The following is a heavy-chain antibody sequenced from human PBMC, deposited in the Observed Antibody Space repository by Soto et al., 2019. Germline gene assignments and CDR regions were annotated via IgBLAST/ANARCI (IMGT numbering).Heavy chain of an antibody. Sequence: EVQLLESGGGLVQPGGSLRLSCAASGLTFSSYGMTSVRQAPGKGLEWVSAISGSGDTYNVDSLKGRFTISRDNSKSTLFLQMNSLRAEDTAVYYCATYGGDSGGFEYFKYWGQGTLVTVSS. CDR3: ATYGGDSGGFEYFKY. J-gene: IGHJ1*01. V-gene: IGHV3-23*01. D-gene: IGHD2-21*02. CDR1: GLTFSSYG. CDR2: ISGSGDT.